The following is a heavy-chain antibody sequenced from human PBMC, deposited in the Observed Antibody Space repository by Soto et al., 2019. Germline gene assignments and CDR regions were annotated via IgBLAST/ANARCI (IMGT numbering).Heavy chain of an antibody. CDR3: ATAAVALDGFDR. CDR2: TYLRSKWYN. V-gene: IGHV6-1*01. Sequence: QIQLQQSGPGLVKPSQTLSLTCVISGDSVSTNSATWNWIRQAPSIGLEWLGRTYLRSKWYNEYADSVKSRIGIRPETSKKLLALPLRSVTPEDTAVYFCATAAVALDGFDRWGQGTVVTASS. D-gene: IGHD2-2*03. CDR1: GDSVSTNSAT. J-gene: IGHJ3*01.